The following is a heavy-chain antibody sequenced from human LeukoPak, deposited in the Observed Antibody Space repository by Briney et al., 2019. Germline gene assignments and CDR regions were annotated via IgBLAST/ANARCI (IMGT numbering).Heavy chain of an antibody. CDR3: ANGDGFDY. Sequence: GGSLRLSCATSGFTFSTYWMSWVRQAPGKELEWVANIRQDGSETYYADSVKGRFTIFRDNAKNSLYLQMDSLRVEDTAVYYCANGDGFDYWGQGTLVIVSS. CDR1: GFTFSTYW. V-gene: IGHV3-7*01. J-gene: IGHJ4*02. CDR2: IRQDGSET. D-gene: IGHD5-24*01.